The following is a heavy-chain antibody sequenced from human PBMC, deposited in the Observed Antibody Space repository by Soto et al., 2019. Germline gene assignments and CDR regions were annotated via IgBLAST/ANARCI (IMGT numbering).Heavy chain of an antibody. Sequence: QVQLVESGGGVVQPGRSLRLSCAASGFTFSSYGMHWVRQAPGKGLEWVAVIWYDGSNKYYADSVKGRFTISRDNSKNTLYLQMNSLRAEDTAVYYCERDVVGAKAGFDYWGQGTLVTVSS. J-gene: IGHJ4*02. CDR2: IWYDGSNK. D-gene: IGHD1-26*01. CDR3: ERDVVGAKAGFDY. V-gene: IGHV3-33*01. CDR1: GFTFSSYG.